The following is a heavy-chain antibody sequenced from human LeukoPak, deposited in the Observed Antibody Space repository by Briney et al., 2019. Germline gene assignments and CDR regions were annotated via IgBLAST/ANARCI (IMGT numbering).Heavy chain of an antibody. CDR3: ARYYGSSGSLDY. J-gene: IGHJ4*02. CDR2: INHSGST. D-gene: IGHD3-22*01. Sequence: SETLSLTCAVYGGSFSGYYWSWIRQPPGKGLEWIGEINHSGSTNYNPSLKGRVTISVDTSKNQFSLKLSSVTAADTAVYYCARYYGSSGSLDYWGQGTLVTVSS. V-gene: IGHV4-34*01. CDR1: GGSFSGYY.